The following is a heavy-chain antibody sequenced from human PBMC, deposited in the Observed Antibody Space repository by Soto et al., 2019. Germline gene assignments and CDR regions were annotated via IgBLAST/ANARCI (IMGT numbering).Heavy chain of an antibody. CDR1: GFTFSDYY. D-gene: IGHD2-2*01. V-gene: IGHV3-11*06. CDR3: ARDFEQYQLLKYNWFDP. J-gene: IGHJ5*02. CDR2: ISSSSSYT. Sequence: GGSLRLSCAASGFTFSDYYMSWIRQAPGKGLEWVSYISSSSSYTNYADSVKGRFTISRDNAKNSLYLQMNSLRAEDTAVYYCARDFEQYQLLKYNWFDPWGQGTLVTVSS.